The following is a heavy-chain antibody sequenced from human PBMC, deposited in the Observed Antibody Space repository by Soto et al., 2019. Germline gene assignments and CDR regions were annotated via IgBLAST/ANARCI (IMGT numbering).Heavy chain of an antibody. CDR2: NLPLFNIS. V-gene: IGHV1-69*17. J-gene: IGHJ2*01. CDR1: GGAFSSYA. CDR3: GRRPLRYGSRYFHP. D-gene: IGHD3-10*01. Sequence: QVQLVQSGAEVKKPGSSVKVSCKASGGAFSSYAISWVRQAPGQGLEWMGGNLPLFNISNYAQKFQGRVTNTAGQPKSTALMDLHNLASEDTGVYYCGRRPLRYGSRYFHPRGRGTL.